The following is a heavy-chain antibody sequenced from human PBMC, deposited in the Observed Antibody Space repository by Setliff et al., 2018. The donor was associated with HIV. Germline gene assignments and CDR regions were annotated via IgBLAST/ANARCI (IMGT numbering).Heavy chain of an antibody. V-gene: IGHV3-21*01. Sequence: GGSLRLSCAASGFTFSNYSMNWVRQTPGKGLEWVSSISASATYIYYADSVKGRFTISRDNAENSLYLQMNSLRAEDTAVYYCARGVRDNSGWSSYYFDYWGQGTLVTVSS. CDR2: ISASATYI. D-gene: IGHD6-19*01. CDR3: ARGVRDNSGWSSYYFDY. CDR1: GFTFSNYS. J-gene: IGHJ4*02.